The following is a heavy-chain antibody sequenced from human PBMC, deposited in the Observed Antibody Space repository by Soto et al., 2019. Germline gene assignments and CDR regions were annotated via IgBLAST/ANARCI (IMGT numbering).Heavy chain of an antibody. Sequence: GGSLRLSCAASGFTFSSYWMHWVRQAPGKGLVWVSRINSDGSSTSYADSVKGRFTISTDNAKNTLYLQMNSLRAEDTAVYYCARATIYDGKADLDPWGQGTLVTVSS. CDR3: ARATIYDGKADLDP. CDR2: INSDGSST. CDR1: GFTFSSYW. J-gene: IGHJ5*02. V-gene: IGHV3-74*01. D-gene: IGHD5-12*01.